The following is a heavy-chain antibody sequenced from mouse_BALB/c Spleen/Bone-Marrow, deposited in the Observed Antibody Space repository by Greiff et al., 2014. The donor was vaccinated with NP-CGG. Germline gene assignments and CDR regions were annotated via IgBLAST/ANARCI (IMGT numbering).Heavy chain of an antibody. J-gene: IGHJ2*01. CDR3: ARSGSSSGYFDY. V-gene: IGHV5-17*02. Sequence: DVQLQESGGGLVQPGGSRKLSCAASGFTFSSFGMHWVRQAPEKGLVWVAYISSGSSTIYYADTVMGRFTISRDNPKNTLFLQMTSLRSEDTAMYYCARSGSSSGYFDYWGQGTTLTVSS. CDR2: ISSGSSTI. D-gene: IGHD1-1*01. CDR1: GFTFSSFG.